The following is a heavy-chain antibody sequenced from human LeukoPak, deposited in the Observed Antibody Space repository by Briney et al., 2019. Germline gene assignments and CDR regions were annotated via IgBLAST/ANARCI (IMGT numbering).Heavy chain of an antibody. D-gene: IGHD4-17*01. CDR1: GFTFSSYS. CDR3: ARDTAPADY. V-gene: IGHV3-21*01. Sequence: GGSLRLSCAASGFTFSSYSMNWVRRAPGKRLEWVSSISSSSSYIYYADSVKGRFTISRANAQNSLYLQMNSLRAEDTAVYYCARDTAPADYGGQGPLVTVSS. CDR2: ISSSSSYI. J-gene: IGHJ4*02.